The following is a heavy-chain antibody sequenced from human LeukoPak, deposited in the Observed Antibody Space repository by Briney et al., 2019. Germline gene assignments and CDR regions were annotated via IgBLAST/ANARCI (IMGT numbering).Heavy chain of an antibody. D-gene: IGHD3-22*01. CDR2: IYYSGST. CDR3: ARLKYYYDSSGPDY. V-gene: IGHV4-34*01. J-gene: IGHJ4*02. Sequence: SETLSLTCAVYGGSFSGYYWSWIRQPPGKGLEWIGSIYYSGSTYYNPSLKSRVTISVDTSKNQFSLKLSSVTAADTAVYYCARLKYYYDSSGPDYWGQGTLVTVSS. CDR1: GGSFSGYY.